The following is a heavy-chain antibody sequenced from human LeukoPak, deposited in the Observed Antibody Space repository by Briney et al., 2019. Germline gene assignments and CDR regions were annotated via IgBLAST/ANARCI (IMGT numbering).Heavy chain of an antibody. Sequence: GGSLTLSCIVSGLTCDSHAMTWVRHPRGEGLEGVSSVIGGRCNTDHADSVKGPFTISRDNSNNTLYLHMSSLRPEDSAIYFCAKSLKSVVVFSPLDLWGQGALVTVSS. D-gene: IGHD3-22*01. J-gene: IGHJ4*02. CDR1: GLTCDSHA. V-gene: IGHV3-23*01. CDR3: AKSLKSVVVFSPLDL. CDR2: VIGGRCNT.